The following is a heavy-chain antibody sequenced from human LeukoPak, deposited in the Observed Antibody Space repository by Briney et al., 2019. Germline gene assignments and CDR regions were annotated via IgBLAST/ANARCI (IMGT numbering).Heavy chain of an antibody. J-gene: IGHJ2*01. CDR3: ARVEVPRDINDWYFDL. Sequence: SETLSLTCTVSGYSIAHGFIWAWIRQPPGGGLEWIGSLYHSGTTYYNTSLKSRISTSVDTSKNQFSLKLRLVTAADTAVYYCARVEVPRDINDWYFDLWGRGTLVTVSS. CDR1: GYSIAHGFI. V-gene: IGHV4-38-2*02. D-gene: IGHD2-15*01. CDR2: LYHSGTT.